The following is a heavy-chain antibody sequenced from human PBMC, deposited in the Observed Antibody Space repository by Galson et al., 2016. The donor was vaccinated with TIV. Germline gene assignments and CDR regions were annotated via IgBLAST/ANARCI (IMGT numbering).Heavy chain of an antibody. CDR3: ARSGDHGDY. CDR2: MNPHSRNT. D-gene: IGHD4-17*01. J-gene: IGHJ4*02. CDR1: GYTFTSYD. Sequence: SVKVSCKASGYTFTSYDINCVRQATGHGLEWMGSMNPHSRNTRYAQKFRGRVTMTRNTSVRTAYMELSSLRSEDTAVYYSARSGDHGDYRGQGTLVTVSS. V-gene: IGHV1-8*02.